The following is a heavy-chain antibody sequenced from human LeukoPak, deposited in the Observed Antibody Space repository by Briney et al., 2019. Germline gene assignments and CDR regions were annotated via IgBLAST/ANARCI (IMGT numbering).Heavy chain of an antibody. V-gene: IGHV3-30*18. CDR2: VSYDGSST. D-gene: IGHD1-1*01. Sequence: GGSLRLSCAASGFTFSSYSMNWVRQAPGKGLEWVAVVSYDGSSTYYADSVKGRFTISRDNSKDTLSLQMNSLRADDTAVYFCAKDHTKDYHNYIFDSWGQGTLVTVSS. J-gene: IGHJ4*02. CDR3: AKDHTKDYHNYIFDS. CDR1: GFTFSSYS.